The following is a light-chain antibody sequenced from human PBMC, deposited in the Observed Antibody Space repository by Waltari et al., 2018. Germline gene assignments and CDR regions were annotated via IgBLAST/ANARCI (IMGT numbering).Light chain of an antibody. CDR2: GAS. CDR1: QSVGIN. J-gene: IGKJ4*01. CDR3: QYYSKWLRT. V-gene: IGKV3-15*01. Sequence: EVIMTQSPATLSVSPGERATLSCRASQSVGINLAWYQQRPGQAPRLLIYGASTRATGVPARFSASGSGTEFTLTISALQSEDFAVYYCQYYSKWLRTFGGGTKVEIK.